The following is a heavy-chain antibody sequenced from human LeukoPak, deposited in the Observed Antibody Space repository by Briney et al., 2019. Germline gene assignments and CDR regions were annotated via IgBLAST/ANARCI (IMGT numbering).Heavy chain of an antibody. CDR1: GFTFSDYY. CDR2: ITKSGYTT. Sequence: PGGSLRLSCAASGFTFSDYYLTWIRQAPGKGLEWVSYITKSGYTTFYADSVKGRFTISRDNAKNSLYLQMNSLRAEDTAVYYCVRDLYGDYRPQEGYSFDYWGQGTLVTVSS. J-gene: IGHJ4*02. V-gene: IGHV3-11*04. D-gene: IGHD4-17*01. CDR3: VRDLYGDYRPQEGYSFDY.